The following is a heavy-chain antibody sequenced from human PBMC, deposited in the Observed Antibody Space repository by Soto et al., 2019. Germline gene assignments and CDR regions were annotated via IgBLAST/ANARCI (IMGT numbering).Heavy chain of an antibody. V-gene: IGHV3-23*01. Sequence: GGSLRLSCVASGLTFSAYAMPWVRLPPGRGLDYVSAITSSGDKSWYADSVKGRFTVSRDNSKSTLYLQMNSLRGEDTAIYYCAKAPRGSVYGDWYFDLWGRGTLVTVSS. CDR2: ITSSGDKS. CDR1: GLTFSAYA. J-gene: IGHJ2*01. CDR3: AKAPRGSVYGDWYFDL. D-gene: IGHD3-16*01.